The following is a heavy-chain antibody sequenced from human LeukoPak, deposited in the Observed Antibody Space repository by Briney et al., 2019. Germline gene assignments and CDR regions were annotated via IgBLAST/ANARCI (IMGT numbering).Heavy chain of an antibody. J-gene: IGHJ4*02. D-gene: IGHD3-22*01. CDR3: ARDGFSVGGYFKYYFDY. CDR2: IYYSGST. CDR1: GGSISSSSYY. Sequence: TPSETLSLTCTVSGGSISSSSYYWGWIRQPPGKGLEWIGSIYYSGSTYYNPSLKSRVTISVDTSKNQFSLKLSSVTAADTAVYYCARDGFSVGGYFKYYFDYWGQGTLVTVSS. V-gene: IGHV4-39*07.